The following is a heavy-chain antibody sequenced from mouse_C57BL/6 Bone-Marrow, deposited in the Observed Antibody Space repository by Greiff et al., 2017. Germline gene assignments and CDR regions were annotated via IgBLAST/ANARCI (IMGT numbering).Heavy chain of an antibody. CDR3: ARGGQFRLSWFAY. D-gene: IGHD3-2*02. Sequence: QVQLQQSGAELVRPWSSVKLSCKASGYTFTSYWMDWVKQRPGQGLEWFGHIYPSDSATHYNQKFKDKATLTVDKSSSTAYMQLSSLTSEDSAVYYCARGGQFRLSWFAYWGQGTLVTVSA. CDR1: GYTFTSYW. J-gene: IGHJ3*01. CDR2: IYPSDSAT. V-gene: IGHV1-61*01.